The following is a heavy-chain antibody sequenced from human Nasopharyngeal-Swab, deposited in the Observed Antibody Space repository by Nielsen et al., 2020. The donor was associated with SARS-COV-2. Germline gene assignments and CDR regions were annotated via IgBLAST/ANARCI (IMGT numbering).Heavy chain of an antibody. V-gene: IGHV3-11*06. D-gene: IGHD2-8*01. CDR1: GFTFSDYY. J-gene: IGHJ3*02. CDR2: ISSSSRSYT. CDR3: ARFMLRNAFDI. Sequence: GESLKISCAASGFTFSDYYMSWIRQAAGKGLEWVSYISSSSRSYTNNADSVKGRFTISRDNAKNSLYLQMNSLRAEDTAVYYCARFMLRNAFDIWGQGTMVTVSS.